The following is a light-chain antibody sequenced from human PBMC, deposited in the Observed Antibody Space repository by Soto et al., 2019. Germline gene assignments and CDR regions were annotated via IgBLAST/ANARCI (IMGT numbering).Light chain of an antibody. Sequence: QSALTQPASVSGSPGQSITISCTGTNSDVGAYNFVSWYQQHPGKAPKLMIYDVTNRHSGVSNRFSGSKSGNTASLTISGLQAEDEADYYCSSYSTSSILLGGGTKVTVL. CDR1: NSDVGAYNF. CDR2: DVT. J-gene: IGLJ2*01. CDR3: SSYSTSSIL. V-gene: IGLV2-14*03.